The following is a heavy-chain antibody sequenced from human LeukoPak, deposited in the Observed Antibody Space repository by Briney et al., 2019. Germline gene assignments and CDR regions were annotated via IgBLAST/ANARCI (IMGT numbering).Heavy chain of an antibody. CDR2: ISGSGDDI. Sequence: GGSLRLPCAASGFSFSNYYMSWIRQTPGKGLEWLSYISGSGDDIHHADSVKGRFTISRDNARNSLYLQMNSLRAEDTAMYYCVRDIRAVGITLYFDYWGQGILVTVTS. J-gene: IGHJ4*02. CDR1: GFSFSNYY. CDR3: VRDIRAVGITLYFDY. D-gene: IGHD3-22*01. V-gene: IGHV3-11*01.